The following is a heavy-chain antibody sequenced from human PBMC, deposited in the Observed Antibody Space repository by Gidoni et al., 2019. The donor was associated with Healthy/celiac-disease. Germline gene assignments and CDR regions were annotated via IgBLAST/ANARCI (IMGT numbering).Heavy chain of an antibody. Sequence: EVQLVQSGAEVKKPGESLKISCKGSGYSFTSYWIGWVRQMPGKGLEWMGIIYPGDSDTRYSPSFQGQVTISADKSISTAYLQWSSLKASDTAMYYCARHVNLYGSGSYYNDYYYGMDVWGQGTTVTVSS. CDR1: GYSFTSYW. J-gene: IGHJ6*02. D-gene: IGHD3-10*01. CDR2: IYPGDSDT. V-gene: IGHV5-51*01. CDR3: ARHVNLYGSGSYYNDYYYGMDV.